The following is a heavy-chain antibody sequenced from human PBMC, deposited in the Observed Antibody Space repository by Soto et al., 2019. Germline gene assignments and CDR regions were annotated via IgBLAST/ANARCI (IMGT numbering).Heavy chain of an antibody. D-gene: IGHD4-17*01. J-gene: IGHJ5*02. Sequence: GESLKISCKGSGYSFTSYWISWVRQMPGKGLEWMGRIDPSDSYTNYSPSFQGHVTISADKSISTVYLQWSSLKASDTAMYYCARLLGGDYGGDWFDPWGQGTLVTVSS. CDR1: GYSFTSYW. CDR3: ARLLGGDYGGDWFDP. V-gene: IGHV5-10-1*01. CDR2: IDPSDSYT.